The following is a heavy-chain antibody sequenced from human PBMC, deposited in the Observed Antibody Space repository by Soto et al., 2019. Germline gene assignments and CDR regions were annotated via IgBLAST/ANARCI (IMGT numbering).Heavy chain of an antibody. Sequence: GGSLRLSCAASGFSFHTYAMSWVRQPPGKGLEWVSAISGSGGNTYYADSVKGRFTISRDNSMKMLFLQMTSLRAEDTAVYYCAKDFDSSAYYFFDDWGQGTPVTVSS. J-gene: IGHJ4*02. CDR3: AKDFDSSAYYFFDD. D-gene: IGHD3-22*01. CDR2: ISGSGGNT. V-gene: IGHV3-23*01. CDR1: GFSFHTYA.